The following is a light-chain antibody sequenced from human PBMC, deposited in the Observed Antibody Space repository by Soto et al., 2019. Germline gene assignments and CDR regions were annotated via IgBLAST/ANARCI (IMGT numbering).Light chain of an antibody. CDR2: EVN. V-gene: IGLV2-14*01. CDR1: SSDVGGYNY. CDR3: SSYTSTRILYV. Sequence: QSALTQPASVSGSPGQSITISCTGTSSDVGGYNYVSWYQQHPGKAPKLMIDEVNNRPSGVSNRFSGSKSGNTASLTISGLQAEDEADYYCSSYTSTRILYVFGTGTKVTVL. J-gene: IGLJ1*01.